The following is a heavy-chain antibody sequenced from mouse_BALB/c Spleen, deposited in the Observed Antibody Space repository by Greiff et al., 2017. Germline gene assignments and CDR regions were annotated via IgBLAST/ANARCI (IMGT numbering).Heavy chain of an antibody. CDR2: INPSNGRT. D-gene: IGHD1-2*01. J-gene: IGHJ3*01. Sequence: VQLQQPGAELVKPGASVKLSCKASGYTFTSYWMHWVKQRPGQGLEWIGEINPSNGRTNYNEKFKSKATLTVDKSSSTAYMQLSSLTSEDSAVYYCARSGGLIHYYGAFAYWGQGTLVTVSA. V-gene: IGHV1S81*02. CDR1: GYTFTSYW. CDR3: ARSGGLIHYYGAFAY.